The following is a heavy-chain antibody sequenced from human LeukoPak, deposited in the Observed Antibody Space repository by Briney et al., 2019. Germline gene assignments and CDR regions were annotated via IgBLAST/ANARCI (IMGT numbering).Heavy chain of an antibody. D-gene: IGHD3-10*01. J-gene: IGHJ2*01. CDR3: ARTPGDPDWYFDL. V-gene: IGHV5-51*01. CDR1: GYSFTSYW. Sequence: GESLKISCKGSGYSFTSYWIGWVLQMPGKGLEWMVIIYPGDSDTRYSPSFQGQVTISADKSISTAYLQWSSLKASDTAMYYCARTPGDPDWYFDLWGRGTLVTVSS. CDR2: IYPGDSDT.